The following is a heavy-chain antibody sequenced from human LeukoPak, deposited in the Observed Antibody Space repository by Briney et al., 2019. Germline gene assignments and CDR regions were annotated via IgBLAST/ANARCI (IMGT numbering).Heavy chain of an antibody. CDR3: AKDRGFSSGLDN. CDR1: GFTFDDYA. Sequence: GGALRLSCAASGFTFDDYAMHWVGQAPGKGLEGVSGISGNSGSIGYADSVRGRFTISRDNAKNSLYLQMNSLRAEDTAFYYCAKDRGFSSGLDNWGQGTLVTVSS. J-gene: IGHJ4*02. CDR2: ISGNSGSI. V-gene: IGHV3-9*01. D-gene: IGHD6-19*01.